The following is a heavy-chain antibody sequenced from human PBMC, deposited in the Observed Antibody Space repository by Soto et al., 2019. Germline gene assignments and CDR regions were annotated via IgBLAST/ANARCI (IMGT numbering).Heavy chain of an antibody. CDR1: GGSISTYS. CDR3: ARHLGEGYFDY. V-gene: IGHV4-34*01. Sequence: SETLSLTCTVSGGSISTYSWNWIRQPPGKGLEWIGEINHSGSTNYNPSLKSRVTISIDTSKNHFSLKLSSVTAADTAVYFCARHLGEGYFDYWGHGTLVTVSS. J-gene: IGHJ4*01. CDR2: INHSGST.